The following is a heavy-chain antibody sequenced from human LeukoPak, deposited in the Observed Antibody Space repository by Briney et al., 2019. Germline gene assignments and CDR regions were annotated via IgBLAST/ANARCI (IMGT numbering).Heavy chain of an antibody. D-gene: IGHD6-19*01. J-gene: IGHJ4*02. CDR3: AGTVAGKPYYFDY. Sequence: ASVKASCKASGYTFTSYAMNWVRQAPGQGLEWMGWINTNTGNPTYAQGFTGRFVFSLDTSVSTAYLQISSLKAEDTAVYYCAGTVAGKPYYFDYWGQGTLVTVSS. V-gene: IGHV7-4-1*02. CDR2: INTNTGNP. CDR1: GYTFTSYA.